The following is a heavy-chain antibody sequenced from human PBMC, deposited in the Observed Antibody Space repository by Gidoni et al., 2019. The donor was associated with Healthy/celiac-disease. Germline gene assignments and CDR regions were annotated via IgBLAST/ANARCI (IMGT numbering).Heavy chain of an antibody. CDR1: GGSISSSSYS. CDR2: IYYRGST. D-gene: IGHD6-13*01. Sequence: QLQLQESAPGLVRPPETLSLTCTVSGGSISSSSYSWGWIRQPPVTGLEWIGSIYYRGSTYYNPSLKSRVPISVATSKNQFSLKLSSVTAADTAVYSCASWQLRVDYWGQGTLVTVSS. CDR3: ASWQLRVDY. J-gene: IGHJ4*02. V-gene: IGHV4-39*01.